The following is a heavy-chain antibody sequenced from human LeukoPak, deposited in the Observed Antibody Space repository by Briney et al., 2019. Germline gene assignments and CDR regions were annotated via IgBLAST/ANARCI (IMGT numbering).Heavy chain of an antibody. Sequence: GASVKVSCKASGYTFTSYAMHWVRQAPGQRLEWMGWINAGNGNTKYSQKFQGRVTITRDTSASTAYMELSSLRSEDTAVYYCARSPTYYYDSSGYHDAFDIWGQGTMVTVSS. D-gene: IGHD3-22*01. V-gene: IGHV1-3*01. CDR1: GYTFTSYA. CDR2: INAGNGNT. CDR3: ARSPTYYYDSSGYHDAFDI. J-gene: IGHJ3*02.